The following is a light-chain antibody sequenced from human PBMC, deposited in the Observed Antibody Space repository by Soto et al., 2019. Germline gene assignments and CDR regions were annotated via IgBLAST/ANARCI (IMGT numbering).Light chain of an antibody. Sequence: EIVLTQSPGTLSLSPGEGATLSCRASQSVSSSYLAWYQQKPGQAPRLLIYGASSRATGIPDRFSGSGSGTDFPLTISRLEPEDFAVYYCQQCGSSPITFGQGTRLEIE. V-gene: IGKV3-20*01. CDR2: GAS. CDR3: QQCGSSPIT. CDR1: QSVSSSY. J-gene: IGKJ5*01.